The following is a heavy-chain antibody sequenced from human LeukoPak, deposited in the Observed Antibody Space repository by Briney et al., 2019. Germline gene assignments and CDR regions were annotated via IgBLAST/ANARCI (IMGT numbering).Heavy chain of an antibody. D-gene: IGHD3-16*01. J-gene: IGHJ4*02. V-gene: IGHV3-64D*06. CDR3: VKDPRDYVWEFDY. CDR2: ISSNGGST. Sequence: GGSLKLSCSASGFTFSSYAMHWVRQAPGKGLEYVSAISSNGGSTYYADSVKGRFTISRDNSKNTLYLQMSSLRAEDTAVYYCVKDPRDYVWEFDYWGQGTLVTVSS. CDR1: GFTFSSYA.